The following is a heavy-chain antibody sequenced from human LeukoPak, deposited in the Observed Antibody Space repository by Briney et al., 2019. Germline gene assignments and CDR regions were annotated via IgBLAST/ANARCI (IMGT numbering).Heavy chain of an antibody. Sequence: SETLSLTCTVSGGSISSYYWSWIRQPPGEGLEWIGYIYYSGSTYYNPSLKSRVTISVDTSKNQFSLKLSSVTAADTAVYYCARLIGDYGDYFYRYYFDYWGQGTLVTVSS. D-gene: IGHD4-17*01. V-gene: IGHV4-59*04. J-gene: IGHJ4*02. CDR1: GGSISSYY. CDR3: ARLIGDYGDYFYRYYFDY. CDR2: IYYSGST.